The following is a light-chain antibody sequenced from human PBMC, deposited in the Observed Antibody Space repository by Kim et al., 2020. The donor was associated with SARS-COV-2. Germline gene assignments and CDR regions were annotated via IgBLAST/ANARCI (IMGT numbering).Light chain of an antibody. Sequence: VTLACTLSSGHSSYAISWHQQQPEKGPRYLMKLNSDGSHSKGDGIPDRFSGSSSGAERYLTISSLQSEDEADYYCQTWGTGSNWVFGGGTQLTVL. CDR2: LNSDGSH. CDR3: QTWGTGSNWV. CDR1: SGHSSYA. J-gene: IGLJ3*02. V-gene: IGLV4-69*01.